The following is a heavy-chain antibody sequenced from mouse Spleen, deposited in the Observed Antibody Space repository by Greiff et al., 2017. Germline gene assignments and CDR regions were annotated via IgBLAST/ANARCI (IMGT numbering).Heavy chain of an antibody. J-gene: IGHJ2*01. D-gene: IGHD1-1*01. CDR1: GFTFSSYA. Sequence: EVKLVESGGGLVKPGGSLKLSCAASGFTFSSYAMSWVRQTPEKRLEWVATISSGGSYTYYPDSVKGRFTISRDNAKNTLYLQMSSLRSEDTAMYYCARCLRYFDYWGQGTTLTVSS. CDR3: ARCLRYFDY. CDR2: ISSGGSYT. V-gene: IGHV5-9-1*01.